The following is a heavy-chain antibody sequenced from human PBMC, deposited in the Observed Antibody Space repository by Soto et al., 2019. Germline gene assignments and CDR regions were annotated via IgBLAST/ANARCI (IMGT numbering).Heavy chain of an antibody. D-gene: IGHD6-13*01. CDR2: IYYSGST. CDR3: APLGAAAGRGPPI. CDR1: GGSLSSSSYY. Sequence: SETLSLTCTVSGGSLSSSSYYWGWIRQPPGKGLEWIGSIYYSGSTYYNPSLKSRVTISVDTSKNQFSLKLSSVTAADTAVYYCAPLGAAAGRGPPIWGQGTLVTVSS. V-gene: IGHV4-39*01. J-gene: IGHJ4*02.